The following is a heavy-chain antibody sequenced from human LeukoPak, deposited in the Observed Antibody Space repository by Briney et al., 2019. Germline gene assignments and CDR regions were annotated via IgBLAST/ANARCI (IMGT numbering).Heavy chain of an antibody. Sequence: GSLRLSCAASGFTFGSYWMSWVRQAPGKGLEWVANIKQDGSEKYYADSVKGRFTISRDNAKNSLYLQMNSLRAEDTAVYYCARIGDYTRSKLLDYWGQGTLVTVSS. J-gene: IGHJ4*02. CDR3: ARIGDYTRSKLLDY. CDR2: IKQDGSEK. D-gene: IGHD4-11*01. CDR1: GFTFGSYW. V-gene: IGHV3-7*01.